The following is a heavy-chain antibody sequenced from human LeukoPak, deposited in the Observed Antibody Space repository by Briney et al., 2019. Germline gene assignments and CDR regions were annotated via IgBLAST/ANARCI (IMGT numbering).Heavy chain of an antibody. D-gene: IGHD6-6*01. CDR3: ARVDPDSTSTLQVFDY. Sequence: PSETLSLTCTVSGGSISSYYWSWIRQPPGKGLEWIGYIYYSGSTNYNPSLKSRVTISVDTSKNQFSLKLSSVTAADTAVYYCARVDPDSTSTLQVFDYWGQGTLVTVSS. CDR2: IYYSGST. J-gene: IGHJ4*02. V-gene: IGHV4-59*01. CDR1: GGSISSYY.